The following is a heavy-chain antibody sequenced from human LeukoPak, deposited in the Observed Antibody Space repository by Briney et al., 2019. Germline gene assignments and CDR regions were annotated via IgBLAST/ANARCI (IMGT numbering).Heavy chain of an antibody. CDR3: ARVGGNYDFWSGYYTGNWFDP. D-gene: IGHD3-3*01. CDR1: GGSISSYY. J-gene: IGHJ5*02. Sequence: SETLSLTCTVSGGSISSYYWSWIRQPAGKGLEWIGRIYTSGSTNYNPSLKSRVTMSVDTSKNQFSLKLSSVTAADTAVYYCARVGGNYDFWSGYYTGNWFDPWGQGTLVTVSS. V-gene: IGHV4-4*07. CDR2: IYTSGST.